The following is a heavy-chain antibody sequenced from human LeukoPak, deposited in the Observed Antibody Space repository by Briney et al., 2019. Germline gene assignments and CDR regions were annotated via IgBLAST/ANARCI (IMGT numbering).Heavy chain of an antibody. V-gene: IGHV5-51*01. D-gene: IGHD3-3*01. Sequence: GESLKISCKASGYSFDYYWIAWVRQMPGKGLEWMGIIYPDDSDSTYSPSFQGQVTISVDKSINTAYLQWSSLKASNTAIYYCARVGSVTNFGVVSYYFDYWGQGTLVTVSS. CDR2: IYPDDSDS. CDR1: GYSFDYYW. J-gene: IGHJ4*02. CDR3: ARVGSVTNFGVVSYYFDY.